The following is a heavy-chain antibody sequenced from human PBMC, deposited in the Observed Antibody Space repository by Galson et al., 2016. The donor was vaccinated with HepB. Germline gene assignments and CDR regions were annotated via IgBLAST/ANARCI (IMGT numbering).Heavy chain of an antibody. CDR2: ISADGGTS. D-gene: IGHD2-15*01. CDR1: GFATTYYA. J-gene: IGHJ4*02. CDR3: MKGGWYSTCDF. Sequence: SLRLSCAASGFATTYYAMTWVRQAPGRGLEWVAGISADGGTSFYADSVKGRFTITRDNSQNTSYVQLDSLRVEDTARYYCMKGGWYSTCDFWGQGTLLTVSS. V-gene: IGHV3-23*01.